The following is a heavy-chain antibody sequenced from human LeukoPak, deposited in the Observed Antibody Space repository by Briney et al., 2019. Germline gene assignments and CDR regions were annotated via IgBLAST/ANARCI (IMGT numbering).Heavy chain of an antibody. Sequence: SVKVSCKASGYTFTGYYMHWVRQAPGQGLEWMGWINPNSGGTNYAQKFQGRVTMTRDTSISTAYMELSRLRSDDTAVYYCARSELPTNLLWFGELEVYHFDYWGQGTLVTVSS. CDR2: INPNSGGT. D-gene: IGHD3-10*01. J-gene: IGHJ4*02. V-gene: IGHV1-2*02. CDR1: GYTFTGYY. CDR3: ARSELPTNLLWFGELEVYHFDY.